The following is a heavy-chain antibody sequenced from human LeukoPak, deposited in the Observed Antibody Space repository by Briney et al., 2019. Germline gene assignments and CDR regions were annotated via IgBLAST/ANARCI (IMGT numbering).Heavy chain of an antibody. J-gene: IGHJ2*01. CDR2: IYHSGST. V-gene: IGHV4-4*02. Sequence: PGGSLRLSCAASGFTFSSYAMSWVRQPPGKGLEWIGEIYHSGSTNYNPSLKSRVTISVDKSKNQFSLKLSSVTAADTAVYYCASPNCSGGSCFDWYFDLWGRGTLVTVSS. D-gene: IGHD2-15*01. CDR1: GFTFSSYAM. CDR3: ASPNCSGGSCFDWYFDL.